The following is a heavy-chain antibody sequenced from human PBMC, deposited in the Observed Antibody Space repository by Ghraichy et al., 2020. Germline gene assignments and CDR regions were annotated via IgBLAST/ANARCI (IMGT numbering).Heavy chain of an antibody. CDR1: GGSITTSNW. Sequence: SETLSLTCAVSGGSITTSNWWSWVRQPPGKGLEWIGEIYHSGSTNYNASLKSRVNISVDKSKNQFSLRLTSVTAADTAVYYCARGLVVRSSSLTFDIWGQGTMVTVSS. CDR3: ARGLVVRSSSLTFDI. V-gene: IGHV4-4*02. CDR2: IYHSGST. J-gene: IGHJ3*02. D-gene: IGHD2-15*01.